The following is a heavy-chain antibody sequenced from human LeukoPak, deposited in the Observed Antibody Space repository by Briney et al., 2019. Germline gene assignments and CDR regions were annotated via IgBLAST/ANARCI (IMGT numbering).Heavy chain of an antibody. D-gene: IGHD3-10*01. J-gene: IGHJ4*02. CDR2: IHPNNGDT. V-gene: IGHV1-2*02. Sequence: DSVKVSCKASGYTFSGTGWYLYWLRQAPGQGLERIGWIHPNNGDTAYAQKFEGRVAMTRDTSISTAYMELRRLRPDDTAVYFCARDGPAQMVDLDYWGQGTLVTVSS. CDR1: GYTFSGTGWY. CDR3: ARDGPAQMVDLDY.